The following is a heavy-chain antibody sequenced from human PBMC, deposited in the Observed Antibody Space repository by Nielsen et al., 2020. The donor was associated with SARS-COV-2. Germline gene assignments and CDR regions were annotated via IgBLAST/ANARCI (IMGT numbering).Heavy chain of an antibody. J-gene: IGHJ6*02. V-gene: IGHV1-18*01. CDR2: ISAYNGNT. CDR1: GYTFTSYG. D-gene: IGHD2-2*01. Sequence: ASVKVSCKASGYTFTSYGISWVRQAPGQGLEWMGWISAYNGNTNYAQKLQGRVTMTTDTSTSTAYMELRSLRSDDTAVYYCAREGAIVVVPAAMSLISSPYYYYGMDVWGQGTTVTVSS. CDR3: AREGAIVVVPAAMSLISSPYYYYGMDV.